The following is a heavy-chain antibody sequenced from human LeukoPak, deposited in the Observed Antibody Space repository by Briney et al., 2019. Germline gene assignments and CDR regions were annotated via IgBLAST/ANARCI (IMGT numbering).Heavy chain of an antibody. CDR3: ARVYSNYADRPGTRTNWFDP. CDR1: GFTVSINY. V-gene: IGHV3-53*04. CDR2: IYSGGST. Sequence: GGSLRLSCAASGFTVSINYISWVRQAPGKGLESVSVIYSGGSTYYADSVKGRFTISRHNSKNTLYLQMNSLRAEDTAVYYCARVYSNYADRPGTRTNWFDPWGQGTLVTVSS. D-gene: IGHD4-4*01. J-gene: IGHJ5*02.